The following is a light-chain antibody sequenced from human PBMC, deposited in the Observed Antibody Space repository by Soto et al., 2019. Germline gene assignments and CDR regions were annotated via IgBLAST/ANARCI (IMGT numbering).Light chain of an antibody. CDR2: DAS. CDR3: QQRSNWPPLT. J-gene: IGKJ4*01. V-gene: IGKV3-11*01. CDR1: QSVSSY. Sequence: EIVLTQSPATLSLSPGESATLSCRASQSVSSYLAWYQQKPGQAPRLLIYDASNRATGIPARFSGSGSGTDVTLTISSLEPEDFAVYYCQQRSNWPPLTFGGGTKVEIK.